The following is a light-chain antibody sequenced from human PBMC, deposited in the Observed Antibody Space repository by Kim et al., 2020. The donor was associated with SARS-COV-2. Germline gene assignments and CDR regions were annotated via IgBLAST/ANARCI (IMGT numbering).Light chain of an antibody. CDR2: DNN. CDR3: GTWDSSLSAHVV. Sequence: KVTISCSGSSSNIGNNYVSWYQQRPGTAPKLLIYDNNKRPSGIPDRFSGSKSGTSATLGITGLQTGDEADYYCGTWDSSLSAHVVFGGGTQLTVL. J-gene: IGLJ2*01. CDR1: SSNIGNNY. V-gene: IGLV1-51*01.